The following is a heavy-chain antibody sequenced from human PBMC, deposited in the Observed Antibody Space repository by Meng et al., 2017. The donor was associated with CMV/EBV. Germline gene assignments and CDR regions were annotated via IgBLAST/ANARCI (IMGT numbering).Heavy chain of an antibody. J-gene: IGHJ4*02. Sequence: VQVVQAGAEVKVPGSSVTVSRTASGGGSSSNANSWVRQAPGQGLEWMGGIIPIFGTANYAQKFQGRVTITADESTSTAYMELSSLRSEDTAVYYCARNQPSRGWSHEDYWGQGTLVTVSS. CDR2: IIPIFGTA. V-gene: IGHV1-69*12. CDR1: GGGSSSNA. CDR3: ARNQPSRGWSHEDY. D-gene: IGHD2-15*01.